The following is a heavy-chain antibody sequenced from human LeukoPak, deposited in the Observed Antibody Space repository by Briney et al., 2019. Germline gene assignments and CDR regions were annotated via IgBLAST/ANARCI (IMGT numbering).Heavy chain of an antibody. CDR3: ARGSGGWYGGGCSDY. D-gene: IGHD6-19*01. CDR1: GFTFSSYS. V-gene: IGHV3-21*01. CDR2: ISSSSSYI. Sequence: GGSLRLSCAASGFTFSSYSMNWVRQAPGKGLEWVSSISSSSSYIYYADSVKGRFTISRDNAKNSLYLQMNSLRAEDTAVYYCARGSGGWYGGGCSDYWGQGTLVTVSS. J-gene: IGHJ4*02.